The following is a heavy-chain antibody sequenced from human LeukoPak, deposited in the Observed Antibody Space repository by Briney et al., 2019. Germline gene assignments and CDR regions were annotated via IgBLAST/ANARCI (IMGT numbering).Heavy chain of an antibody. CDR1: GGTFSSYA. D-gene: IGHD6-6*01. CDR2: IIPIFGTA. J-gene: IGHJ3*02. V-gene: IGHV1-69*05. CDR3: ARDGGSSSLGAFDI. Sequence: ASVKVSCKASGGTFSSYAISWVRQAPGQGLEWMGGIIPIFGTANYAQKFQGRVTITTDESTSTAYMELSSLRSEDTAVYYCARDGGSSSLGAFDIWGQGTMVTVSS.